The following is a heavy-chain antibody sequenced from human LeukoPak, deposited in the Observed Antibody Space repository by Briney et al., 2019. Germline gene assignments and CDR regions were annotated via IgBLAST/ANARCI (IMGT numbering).Heavy chain of an antibody. CDR2: INHSGST. CDR1: GGSFSGYY. Sequence: SETLSLTCAVYGGSFSGYYWSWIRQPPGKGLEWIGEINHSGSTNYNPSPRSRVTISVDTSKNQFSLKLRSVTAADTAVYYCARHQGWLQWEYWGQGTLVTVSS. J-gene: IGHJ4*02. CDR3: ARHQGWLQWEY. V-gene: IGHV4-34*01. D-gene: IGHD5-24*01.